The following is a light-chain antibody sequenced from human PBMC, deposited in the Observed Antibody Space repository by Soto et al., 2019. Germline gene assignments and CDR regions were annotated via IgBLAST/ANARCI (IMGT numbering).Light chain of an antibody. Sequence: QSALTQPASVSGSPGQSIAISCTGTSSDVGRNNHVSWYQQHPGKAPKLMIYEVTQRPSGVSDRFSGSKSGNTASLTISELHADDEADYYCCSYAGSGTFYVFGTGTKVTV. CDR3: CSYAGSGTFYV. CDR2: EVT. V-gene: IGLV2-23*02. CDR1: SSDVGRNNH. J-gene: IGLJ1*01.